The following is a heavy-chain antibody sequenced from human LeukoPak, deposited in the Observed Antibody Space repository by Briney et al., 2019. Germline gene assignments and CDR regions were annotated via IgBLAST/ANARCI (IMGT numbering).Heavy chain of an antibody. CDR3: ARCRDEFADYGFTS. CDR1: GDSISSNY. V-gene: IGHV4-59*01. Sequence: SETLSLTCTVSGDSISSNYWSWIRQPPGKGLEWIGYISNSGSTKYNPSLRSRVTIPVDTPKNLFSLKLTSMTAADTAFYYCARCRDEFADYGFTSWGQGTLVTVSS. CDR2: ISNSGST. D-gene: IGHD4-17*01. J-gene: IGHJ1*01.